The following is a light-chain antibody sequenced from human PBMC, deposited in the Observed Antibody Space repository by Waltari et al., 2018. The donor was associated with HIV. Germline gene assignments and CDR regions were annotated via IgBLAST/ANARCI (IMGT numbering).Light chain of an antibody. CDR1: NSNIGAGYD. CDR2: DTR. V-gene: IGLV1-40*01. CDR3: QSYDNSLSNVV. Sequence: QSVLTQPPSVSGAPGQRVTISCTGSNSNIGAGYDAHWYQQLPGSAPKRLMFDTRKRPAGVPDRFSGSKSGTSASLVITGLQAADEAVYYCQSYDNSLSNVVFGGGTKLIVL. J-gene: IGLJ2*01.